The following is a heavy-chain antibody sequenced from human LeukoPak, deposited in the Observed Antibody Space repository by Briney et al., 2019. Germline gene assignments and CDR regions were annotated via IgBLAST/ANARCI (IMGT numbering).Heavy chain of an antibody. Sequence: PGGSLRLSCAASGFIFSSYATSWVRQAPGKGLECVSAISGSGGTTYYAASVKGRLTISRDNSKNTLYLQMNSLRAEDTAVYFCAKNIYSGTYYFDYWGQGTLVTVSS. D-gene: IGHD5-12*01. CDR3: AKNIYSGTYYFDY. CDR2: ISGSGGTT. CDR1: GFIFSSYA. V-gene: IGHV3-23*01. J-gene: IGHJ4*02.